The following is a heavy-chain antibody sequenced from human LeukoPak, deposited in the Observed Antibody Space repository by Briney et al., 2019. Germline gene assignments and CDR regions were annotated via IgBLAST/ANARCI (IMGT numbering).Heavy chain of an antibody. D-gene: IGHD1-14*01. CDR3: AKDLSRTTDY. V-gene: IGHV3-30*02. Sequence: PGGSLRLSCAASGFTFSSYGMHWVRQAPGKGLEWVAFIWYDGSNKYYADSVKGRFTISRDNSKNTLYLQMNSLRAEDTAVYYCAKDLSRTTDYWGQGTLVTVSS. CDR2: IWYDGSNK. CDR1: GFTFSSYG. J-gene: IGHJ4*02.